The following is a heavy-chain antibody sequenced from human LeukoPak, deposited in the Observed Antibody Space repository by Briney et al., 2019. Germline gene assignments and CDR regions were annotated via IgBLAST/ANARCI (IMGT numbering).Heavy chain of an antibody. CDR2: VFRTGGT. Sequence: SETLSLTCTVASFSFTTDYYWGWIRPPPGKGLEWIGSVFRTGGTYYNPSLRNRVSISLDMSKNQFSLSLHSVTAADTAVYYCSGERAGTIVDFWGRGTLVTVSS. D-gene: IGHD3-3*01. CDR3: SGERAGTIVDF. J-gene: IGHJ4*02. CDR1: SFSFTTDYY. V-gene: IGHV4-38-2*02.